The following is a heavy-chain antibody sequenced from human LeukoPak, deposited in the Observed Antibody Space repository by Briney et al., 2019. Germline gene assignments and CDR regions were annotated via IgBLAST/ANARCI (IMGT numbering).Heavy chain of an antibody. CDR3: ASAGYSYGAFFD. Sequence: PGGTLRLSCAASGFTFSSFGMNWVRKAPGKGLEWVSAISGSGNRTFYADSVKGRFAISGDNSKNTVYLQLNSLRAGDTAVYYCASAGYSYGAFFDWGQGTLVTVSS. CDR2: ISGSGNRT. J-gene: IGHJ4*02. V-gene: IGHV3-23*01. D-gene: IGHD5-18*01. CDR1: GFTFSSFG.